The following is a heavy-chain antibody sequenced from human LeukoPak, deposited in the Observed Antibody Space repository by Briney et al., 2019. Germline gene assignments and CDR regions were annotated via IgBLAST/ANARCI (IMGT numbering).Heavy chain of an antibody. CDR1: GGTFSSYT. CDR2: IIPILGIA. V-gene: IGHV1-69*04. J-gene: IGHJ6*03. D-gene: IGHD3-9*01. Sequence: SVKVSCKASGGTFSSYTISWVRQAPGQELEWMGRIIPILGIANYAQKFQGRVTITADKSTSTAYMELSSLRSEDTAVYYCARDKNYDILTGYYGIMDVWGKGTTVTVSS. CDR3: ARDKNYDILTGYYGIMDV.